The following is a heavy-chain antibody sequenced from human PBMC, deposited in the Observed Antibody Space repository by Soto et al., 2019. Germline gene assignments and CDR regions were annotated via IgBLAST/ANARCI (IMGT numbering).Heavy chain of an antibody. CDR1: GYTFTSYG. Sequence: ASVKVSCKASGYTFTSYGISWVRQAPGQGLEWMGWISAYNGNTNYAQKLQGRVTMTTDTSTSTAYMELRSLRSDDTAVYYCARAQARGYSSGWYPFEYWGQGTRVTVSS. CDR3: ARAQARGYSSGWYPFEY. V-gene: IGHV1-18*01. J-gene: IGHJ4*02. CDR2: ISAYNGNT. D-gene: IGHD6-19*01.